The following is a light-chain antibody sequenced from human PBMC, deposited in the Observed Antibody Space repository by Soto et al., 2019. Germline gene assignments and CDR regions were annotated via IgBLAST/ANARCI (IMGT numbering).Light chain of an antibody. V-gene: IGLV2-14*03. CDR1: REHIGGYIF. Sequence: HSPLTQHVTATDSPGESIMSSFCVTREHIGGYIFVSWYQQHQGKAPKLLLYEDFNRPSGVSDRFSGSKSGNRASLTLSGLQGEDEAEYFCASFTTRTSCVFGTGTKVTVL. J-gene: IGLJ1*01. CDR2: EDF. CDR3: ASFTTRTSCV.